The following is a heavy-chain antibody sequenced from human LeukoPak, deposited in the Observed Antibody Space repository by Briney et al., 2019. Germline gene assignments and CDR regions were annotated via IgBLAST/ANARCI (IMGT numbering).Heavy chain of an antibody. CDR3: ATLSQYSSSWYYFDY. Sequence: PSETLSLTCAVYGGSFSGYYWSWIRQPPGKGLEWIGEINHSGSTNYNPSLKSRVTISVDTSKNQFSLKLSSVTAADTAVYYCATLSQYSSSWYYFDYWGQGTLVTVSS. CDR2: INHSGST. V-gene: IGHV4-34*01. J-gene: IGHJ4*02. D-gene: IGHD6-13*01. CDR1: GGSFSGYY.